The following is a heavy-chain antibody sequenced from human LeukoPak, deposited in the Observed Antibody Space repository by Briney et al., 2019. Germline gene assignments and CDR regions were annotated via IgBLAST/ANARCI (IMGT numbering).Heavy chain of an antibody. Sequence: SETLSPTCAVHGGSFSGYHWNWIRQSPGKGLEWIGEINDRGHTNYNPSLEGRITISVDTSKKQVSLNLSSVTAADTAVYYCARDPTTVVTTPYYFDFWGQGTLVTVSS. CDR3: ARDPTTVVTTPYYFDF. J-gene: IGHJ4*02. CDR2: INDRGHT. D-gene: IGHD4-23*01. CDR1: GGSFSGYH. V-gene: IGHV4-34*01.